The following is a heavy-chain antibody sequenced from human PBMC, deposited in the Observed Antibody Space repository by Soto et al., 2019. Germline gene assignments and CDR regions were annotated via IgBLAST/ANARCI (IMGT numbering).Heavy chain of an antibody. D-gene: IGHD3-3*01. CDR2: INAGNGNT. V-gene: IGHV1-3*01. CDR1: GYTFTSYA. CDR3: ARVDPLVEWLLFFDY. Sequence: ASVKVSCKASGYTFTSYAMHWVRQAPGQRLEWVGWINAGNGNTKYSQKFQGRVTITRDTSASTAYMELSSLRSEDTAVYYCARVDPLVEWLLFFDYWGQGTLVTVSS. J-gene: IGHJ4*02.